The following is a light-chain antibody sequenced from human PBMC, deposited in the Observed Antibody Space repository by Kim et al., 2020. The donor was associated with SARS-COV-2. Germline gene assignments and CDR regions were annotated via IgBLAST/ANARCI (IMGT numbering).Light chain of an antibody. J-gene: IGLJ3*02. CDR2: EGS. CDR3: QACDDRTVM. Sequence: SYELTQPPSVSVSPGQTAIITCSGDKLGDKYACWYQQKSGQSPVLVIYEGSERPSGIPERFSGSKSGATATLTISGAQAMDEADYYCQACDDRTVMFGGGTQLTVL. V-gene: IGLV3-1*01. CDR1: KLGDKY.